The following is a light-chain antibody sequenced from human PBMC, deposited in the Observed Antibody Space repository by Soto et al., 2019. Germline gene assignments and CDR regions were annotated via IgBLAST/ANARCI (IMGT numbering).Light chain of an antibody. V-gene: IGKV1-6*01. Sequence: AIQMTHSPSSLSASVRDIVTITCRASQGIRNDLGWYQQKPGKAPKLLIYAASSLQSGVPSRFSGSGSGTDFTLTISSLQPEDFATYYCLQDYNYPLTFGGGTKVDIK. CDR3: LQDYNYPLT. CDR1: QGIRND. CDR2: AAS. J-gene: IGKJ4*01.